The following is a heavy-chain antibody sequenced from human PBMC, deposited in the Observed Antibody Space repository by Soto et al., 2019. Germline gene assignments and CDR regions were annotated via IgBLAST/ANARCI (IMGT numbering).Heavy chain of an antibody. J-gene: IGHJ5*02. CDR3: ASIACSGGSCYSWFDP. CDR1: GGTFSSYT. CDR2: IIPILGIA. V-gene: IGHV1-69*02. D-gene: IGHD2-15*01. Sequence: GASVKVSCKASGGTFSSYTISWVRQAPGQGLEWMGRIIPILGIANYAQKFQGRVTITADKSTSTAYMELSSLRSEDTAVYYCASIACSGGSCYSWFDPWGQGTLVTVSS.